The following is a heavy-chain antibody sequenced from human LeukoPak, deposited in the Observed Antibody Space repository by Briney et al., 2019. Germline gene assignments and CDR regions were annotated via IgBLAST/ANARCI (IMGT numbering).Heavy chain of an antibody. CDR2: INRDGSST. D-gene: IGHD2-15*01. V-gene: IGHV3-74*03. Sequence: GGSLRLSCAASGFTFSSNSMNWVRHAPGKGLVWVSRINRDGSSTTYADSVKGRFTISRDNAKNTLYLQMNRLRAKDAAVDYCSRDIDLGGCGDGNYGFDVWGQGTMVTVSS. CDR1: GFTFSSNS. CDR3: SRDIDLGGCGDGNYGFDV. J-gene: IGHJ6*02.